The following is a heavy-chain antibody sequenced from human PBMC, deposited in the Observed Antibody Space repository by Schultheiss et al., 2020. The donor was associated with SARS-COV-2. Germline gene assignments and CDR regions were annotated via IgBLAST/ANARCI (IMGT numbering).Heavy chain of an antibody. V-gene: IGHV4-34*01. J-gene: IGHJ2*01. CDR2: INHSGST. CDR3: ARRVYSSSSSLGYWYFDL. Sequence: SQTLSLTCTVSGGSISGYYWSWIRQPPGKGLEWIGEINHSGSTNYNPSLKSRVTISVDTSKNQFSLKLSSVTAADTAVYYCARRVYSSSSSLGYWYFDLWGRGTLVTVSS. D-gene: IGHD6-6*01. CDR1: GGSISGYY.